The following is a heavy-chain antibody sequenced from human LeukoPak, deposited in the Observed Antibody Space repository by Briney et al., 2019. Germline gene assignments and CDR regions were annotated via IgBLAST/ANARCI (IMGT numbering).Heavy chain of an antibody. CDR1: GFTFSSYG. CDR3: AKDQKKNYCSSTSCSSYYYYYYMDV. D-gene: IGHD2-2*01. J-gene: IGHJ6*03. Sequence: GRSLRLSCAASGFTFSSYGMHWVRQAPGKGLEWVAVIWYGGSNKYYADSVKGRFTISRDNSKNTLYLQMNSLRAEDTAVYYCAKDQKKNYCSSTSCSSYYYYYYMDVWGKGTTVTVSS. V-gene: IGHV3-33*06. CDR2: IWYGGSNK.